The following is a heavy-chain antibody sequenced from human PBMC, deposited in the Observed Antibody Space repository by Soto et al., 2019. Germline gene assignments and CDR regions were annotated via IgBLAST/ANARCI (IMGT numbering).Heavy chain of an antibody. J-gene: IGHJ6*02. CDR2: INPSGGST. CDR3: ARAYYDFWSGYSIYYYYGMDV. CDR1: GYTFTSYY. D-gene: IGHD3-3*01. V-gene: IGHV1-46*01. Sequence: ASVKVSCKPSGYTFTSYYMHCVRQAPGQGLEWMGIINPSGGSTSYAQKFQGRVTMTRDTSTSTVYMELSSLRSEDTAVYYCARAYYDFWSGYSIYYYYGMDVWGQGTTVTVSS.